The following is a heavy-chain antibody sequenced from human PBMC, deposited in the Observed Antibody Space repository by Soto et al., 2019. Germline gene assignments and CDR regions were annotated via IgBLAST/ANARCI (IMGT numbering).Heavy chain of an antibody. D-gene: IGHD2-2*02. Sequence: SETLSLTCAVYGGSFSGYYWSWIRQPPWRGLEWIGEINHSGSTHYNPSLESRVTISVDTSKNQFSLKLSSVTAADTAVYYCAREGVVQAAILGYGMDVWGQGTTVTVSS. J-gene: IGHJ6*02. CDR2: INHSGST. CDR1: GGSFSGYY. V-gene: IGHV4-34*01. CDR3: AREGVVQAAILGYGMDV.